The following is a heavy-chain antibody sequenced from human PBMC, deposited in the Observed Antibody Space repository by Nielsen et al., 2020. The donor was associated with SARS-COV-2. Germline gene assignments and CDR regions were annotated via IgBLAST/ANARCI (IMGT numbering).Heavy chain of an antibody. CDR3: ARASRPERIVVVPAANYYYYYMDV. CDR2: INPSGGST. Sequence: ASVKVSCKASRYTFTSYYMHWVRQAPGQGLEWMGIINPSGGSTSYAQKFQGRVTMTRDTSTSTVYMELSSLRSEDTAVYYCARASRPERIVVVPAANYYYYYMDVWGKGTTVTVSS. D-gene: IGHD2-2*01. V-gene: IGHV1-46*01. J-gene: IGHJ6*03. CDR1: RYTFTSYY.